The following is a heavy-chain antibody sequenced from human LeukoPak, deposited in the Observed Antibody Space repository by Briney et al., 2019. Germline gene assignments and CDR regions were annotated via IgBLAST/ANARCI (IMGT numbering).Heavy chain of an antibody. J-gene: IGHJ5*01. Sequence: SETLSLTCTVSGGSISSGDYYWSWIRQPPGKGLEWIGYIYYSGSTYYNPSLKSRVTISVDTSKNQFSLKLSSVTAADTAVYSCARAGPGRYDILTGPLPDSWGQGTLVPVSS. V-gene: IGHV4-30-4*01. D-gene: IGHD3-9*01. CDR1: GGSISSGDYY. CDR3: ARAGPGRYDILTGPLPDS. CDR2: IYYSGST.